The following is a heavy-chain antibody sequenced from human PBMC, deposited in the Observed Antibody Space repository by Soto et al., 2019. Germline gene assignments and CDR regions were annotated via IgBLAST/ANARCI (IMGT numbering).Heavy chain of an antibody. D-gene: IGHD4-17*01. J-gene: IGHJ4*02. Sequence: EVELVESVGGLVQPGRSLRLSCAASGFPFDDHAMHWVRQVPGKGLEWVSGISWKSDVKGYADSVKGRFTISRDNAKNSLFLQMNSLRTEDTALYYCARDPFRTVTTFDHWGQGTLVTVSS. CDR2: ISWKSDVK. CDR1: GFPFDDHA. CDR3: ARDPFRTVTTFDH. V-gene: IGHV3-9*01.